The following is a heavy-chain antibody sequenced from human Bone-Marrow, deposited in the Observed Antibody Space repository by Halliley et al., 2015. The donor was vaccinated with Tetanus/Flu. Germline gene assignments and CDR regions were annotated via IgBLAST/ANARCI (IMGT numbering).Heavy chain of an antibody. CDR2: IYHSGYT. CDR3: AREYVGRYYFDY. CDR1: GGSVSSGSYY. J-gene: IGHJ4*02. V-gene: IGHV4-61*01. D-gene: IGHD1-26*01. Sequence: TLSLTCTVSGGSVSSGSYYWSWIRQPPGKGLEWIGYIYHSGYTNYNPSLKSRVTISVDTSKNQFSLKLSSVTAADTAVYYCAREYVGRYYFDYWGQGTLVTVSS.